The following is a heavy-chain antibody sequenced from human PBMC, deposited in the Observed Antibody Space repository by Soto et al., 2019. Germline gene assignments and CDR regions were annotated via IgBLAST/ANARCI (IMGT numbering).Heavy chain of an antibody. CDR3: ARDSAQYSSSVYGMDV. V-gene: IGHV3-53*01. D-gene: IGHD6-13*01. J-gene: IGHJ6*02. Sequence: GGSLRLSCAASGFTVSSNYISWVRQAPGKGLEWVSVIYSGGSTYYADSVKGRFTISRDNSKNTLYLQMNSLRAEDTAVYYCARDSAQYSSSVYGMDVWGQGTTVTVSS. CDR2: IYSGGST. CDR1: GFTVSSNY.